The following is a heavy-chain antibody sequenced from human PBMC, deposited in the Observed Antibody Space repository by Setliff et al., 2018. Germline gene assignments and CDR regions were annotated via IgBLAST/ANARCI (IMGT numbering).Heavy chain of an antibody. V-gene: IGHV3-33*01. CDR1: GFTFSTHA. J-gene: IGHJ4*02. CDR2: IWSDGINK. Sequence: PGGSLRLSCGASGFTFSTHAMHWVRQAPGKGLEWVAMIWSDGINKFYGGPVKGRFIVSRDNSKNTVFLQMNDLRVEDTAVYYCTRALAEGSPAYWGQGTLVTV. CDR3: TRALAEGSPAY. D-gene: IGHD2-15*01.